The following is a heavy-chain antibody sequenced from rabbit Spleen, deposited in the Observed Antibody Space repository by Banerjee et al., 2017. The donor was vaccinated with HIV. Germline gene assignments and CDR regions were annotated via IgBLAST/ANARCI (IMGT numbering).Heavy chain of an antibody. D-gene: IGHD2-1*01. CDR2: IYPNNGVT. CDR3: ARGKIRYDYLNL. CDR1: GFTISNYW. J-gene: IGHJ4*01. Sequence: QEQLEESGGRLVQPGGSLTLSCKAYGFTISNYWMNWVRQAPGKGLEWIGIIYPNNGVTYYANWAEGRFTISRTSSTTVTLQMTSLTAADTATYFCARGKIRYDYLNLWGQGTLVTVS. V-gene: IGHV1S45*01.